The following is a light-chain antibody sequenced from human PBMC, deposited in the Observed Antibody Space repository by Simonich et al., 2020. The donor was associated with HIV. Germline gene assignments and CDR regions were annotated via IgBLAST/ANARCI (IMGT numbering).Light chain of an antibody. J-gene: IGKJ2*01. Sequence: DIQMTQSPSSLSASVGNRVTITCRASQDISNSLVWYQQKPGKAPKRMLYAASRLESGVPSRFSGSGSGTDYTLTISRLEPEDFAVYYCQQYVSSPYTFGQGTKLEIK. CDR2: AAS. CDR3: QQYVSSPYT. CDR1: QDISNS. V-gene: IGKV1-NL1*01.